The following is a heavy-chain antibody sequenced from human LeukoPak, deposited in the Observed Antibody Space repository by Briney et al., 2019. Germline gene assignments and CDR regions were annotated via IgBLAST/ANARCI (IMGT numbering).Heavy chain of an antibody. D-gene: IGHD5-18*01. J-gene: IGHJ6*02. CDR1: GFTVSSNY. CDR2: IYSGGST. V-gene: IGHV3-53*01. Sequence: GGSLRLSCAASGFTVSSNYMSWVRQAPGKGLEWVSVIYSGGSTYYADSVKGRFTISRDNSKNTLYLQMNSLRAEDTAVYYCAREPWTAYYYYGMDVWGQGTTVTVSS. CDR3: AREPWTAYYYYGMDV.